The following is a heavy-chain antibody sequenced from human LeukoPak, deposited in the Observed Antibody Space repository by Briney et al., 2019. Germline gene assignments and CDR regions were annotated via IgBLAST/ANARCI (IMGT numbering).Heavy chain of an antibody. J-gene: IGHJ6*03. V-gene: IGHV3-23*01. Sequence: GGSLRLSCAASGFTFSSYAMSWVRQAPGKGLEWVSAISGSGGSTYYADSVKGRFTISRDNSKNTLYLQMNSLRAEDTAVYYCAKGGRGSYSTHYYYYRDVWGKGTRSPSP. CDR2: ISGSGGST. D-gene: IGHD3-10*01. CDR1: GFTFSSYA. CDR3: AKGGRGSYSTHYYYYRDV.